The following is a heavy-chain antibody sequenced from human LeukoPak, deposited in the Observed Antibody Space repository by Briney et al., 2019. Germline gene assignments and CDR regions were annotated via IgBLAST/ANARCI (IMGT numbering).Heavy chain of an antibody. V-gene: IGHV3-7*03. CDR2: IVQDGSQK. D-gene: IGHD1-26*01. CDR3: ARNEKWGRDY. CDR1: GFTFSSHW. Sequence: GGSLRLSRVASGFTFSSHWMSWVRQAPGTGLEWVANIVQDGSQKYYVDSVKGRFTISRDNGKNSLYLQMNSLRAEDTAVYYCARNEKWGRDYWGQGTLVTVSS. J-gene: IGHJ4*02.